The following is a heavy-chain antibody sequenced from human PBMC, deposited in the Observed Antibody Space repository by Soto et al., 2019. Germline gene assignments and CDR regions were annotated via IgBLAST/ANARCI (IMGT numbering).Heavy chain of an antibody. CDR2: LFGSGGGI. D-gene: IGHD2-21*02. V-gene: IGHV3-23*01. Sequence: PGGSLRLSCTTSGFTFSKFAMTWVRQAPGKGLECVSGLFGSGGGIEYADSVKGRFTISRDNSKNTLYLQMTNLRADDTAVYYCAKDAVSGDGLWLMDHWGQGTQVTVSS. CDR1: GFTFSKFA. CDR3: AKDAVSGDGLWLMDH. J-gene: IGHJ4*02.